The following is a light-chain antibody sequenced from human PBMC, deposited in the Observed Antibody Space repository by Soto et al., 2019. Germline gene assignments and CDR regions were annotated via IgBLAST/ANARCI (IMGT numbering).Light chain of an antibody. CDR2: EGS. CDR1: SSDVGSYNL. J-gene: IGLJ1*01. Sequence: QSVLTQPASVSGSPGQSITISCTGTSSDVGSYNLVSWYQQHPGKAPKLMLYEGSKRPSGDSNRFSGSKSGSTASLTISGLQAEDESDYYCCSYAGSSTYVFGTGTKVTV. CDR3: CSYAGSSTYV. V-gene: IGLV2-23*01.